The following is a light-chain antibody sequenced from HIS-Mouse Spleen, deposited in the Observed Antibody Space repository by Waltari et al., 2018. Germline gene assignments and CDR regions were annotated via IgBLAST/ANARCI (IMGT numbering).Light chain of an antibody. V-gene: IGLV2-23*01. J-gene: IGLJ3*02. CDR2: EGS. Sequence: QSALTQPASVSGSPGQSTTISCTGTSSDVGSYNLVSWYQQPPGKAPKLMLYEGSKRPSGVSNRFSGSKSGNTASLTISGLQAEDEADYYCCSYAGSSTWVFGGGTKLTVL. CDR3: CSYAGSSTWV. CDR1: SSDVGSYNL.